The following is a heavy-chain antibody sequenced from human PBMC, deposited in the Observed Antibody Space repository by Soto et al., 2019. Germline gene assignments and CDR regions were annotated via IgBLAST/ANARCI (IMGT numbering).Heavy chain of an antibody. Sequence: KASETLSLTCAVYGGSFSGYYWSWIRQPPGKGLEWIGEINHSGSTNYNPSLKSRVTISVDTSKNQFSLKLSSVTAADTAVYYCARGVVVAATDARRDAFDIWGQGTMVTVSS. D-gene: IGHD2-15*01. CDR2: INHSGST. CDR3: ARGVVVAATDARRDAFDI. CDR1: GGSFSGYY. J-gene: IGHJ3*02. V-gene: IGHV4-34*01.